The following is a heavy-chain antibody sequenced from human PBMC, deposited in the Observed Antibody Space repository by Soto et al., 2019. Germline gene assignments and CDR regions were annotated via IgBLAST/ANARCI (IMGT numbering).Heavy chain of an antibody. CDR2: IIPIFGTA. J-gene: IGHJ6*02. V-gene: IGHV1-69*01. D-gene: IGHD6-19*01. Sequence: QVQLVQSGAEVKKPGSSVKVSCKASGGTFSSYAISWVRQAPGQGLEWMGGIIPIFGTANYAQKFQGRVTITADESTSTAYMELSSLRSEDTAVYYCARGRSSGWYGNYYYGMDVRGQGTTVTVSS. CDR1: GGTFSSYA. CDR3: ARGRSSGWYGNYYYGMDV.